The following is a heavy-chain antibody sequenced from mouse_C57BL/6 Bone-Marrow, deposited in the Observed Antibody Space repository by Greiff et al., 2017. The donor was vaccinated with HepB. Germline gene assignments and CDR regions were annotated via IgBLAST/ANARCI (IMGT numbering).Heavy chain of an antibody. D-gene: IGHD2-3*01. J-gene: IGHJ1*03. CDR1: GYTFTSYW. CDR2: INPSSGYT. Sequence: QVQLQQSGAELAKPGASVKLSCKASGYTFTSYWMHWVKQRPGQGLEWIGYINPSSGYTKYNQKFKDKATFTADKSSSTAYMQLSSLTYEDSAVYYCARCMMRWYFDVWGTGTTVTVSS. CDR3: ARCMMRWYFDV. V-gene: IGHV1-7*01.